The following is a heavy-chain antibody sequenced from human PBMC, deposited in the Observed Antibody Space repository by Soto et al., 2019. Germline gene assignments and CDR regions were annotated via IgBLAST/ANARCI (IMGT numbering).Heavy chain of an antibody. CDR3: ARSSGFYYVDY. D-gene: IGHD3-22*01. Sequence: QVQLVQSGAEVKKPGASVKVSCKASGYTFTSYAMHWVRQAPGQRLEWMGWINAGNGHTKYSQKFQGRVTITRDTSASTAYMELTTLRSEDTAVYYCARSSGFYYVDYWGQGTLVPVSS. V-gene: IGHV1-3*01. CDR2: INAGNGHT. J-gene: IGHJ4*02. CDR1: GYTFTSYA.